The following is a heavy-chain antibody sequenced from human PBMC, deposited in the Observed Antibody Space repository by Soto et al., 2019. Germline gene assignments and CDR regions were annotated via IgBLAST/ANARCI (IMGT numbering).Heavy chain of an antibody. D-gene: IGHD5-12*01. V-gene: IGHV4-30-4*01. J-gene: IGHJ6*02. CDR2: IYYSGST. CDR3: ARVRGWMDYYYGMDV. Sequence: QVQLQESGPGLVKPSQTLSLTCTVSGGSISSGDYYWSWIRQPPGKGLEWIGYIYYSGSTYYNPSLKSRVTISVDTSKNQFSLKLSSVTAADTAVYYCARVRGWMDYYYGMDVWGQGTTVTVSS. CDR1: GGSISSGDYY.